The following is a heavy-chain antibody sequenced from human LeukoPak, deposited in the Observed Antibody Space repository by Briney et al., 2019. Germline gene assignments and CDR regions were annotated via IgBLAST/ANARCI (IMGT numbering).Heavy chain of an antibody. Sequence: GGSLRLSCAGSAFTFSNFYMSWIRQAPGKGLEWVSYISSSSTFTNYADSVKGRFTISRDNAKNSLYLQMNRLRAEDTAVYYCARGHYGMDVWGQGTTVTVS. CDR3: ARGHYGMDV. CDR2: ISSSSTFT. J-gene: IGHJ6*02. CDR1: AFTFSNFY. V-gene: IGHV3-11*05.